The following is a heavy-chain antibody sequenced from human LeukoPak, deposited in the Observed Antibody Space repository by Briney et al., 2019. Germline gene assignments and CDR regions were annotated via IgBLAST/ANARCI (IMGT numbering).Heavy chain of an antibody. Sequence: GGSLRLSCADSGSTFSSYSMNWVRQAPGKGLEWVAVISDDGSNIYYADSVKGRFTISRDNSKNTLYLQMNSLGGEDTAVYYCARESVFDSWGQGTLVTVSS. V-gene: IGHV3-30-3*01. J-gene: IGHJ4*02. CDR2: ISDDGSNI. CDR1: GSTFSSYS. CDR3: ARESVFDS.